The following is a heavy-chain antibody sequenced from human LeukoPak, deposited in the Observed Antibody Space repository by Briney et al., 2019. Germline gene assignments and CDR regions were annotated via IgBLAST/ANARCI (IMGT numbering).Heavy chain of an antibody. D-gene: IGHD1-26*01. V-gene: IGHV4-34*01. CDR3: ARHTQSSGSYII. Sequence: PSETLSLTCAVYGGSFSGYYWSWIRQPPGKGLEWIGEINHSGSTNYNPSLKSRVTISVDTSKNQFSLKLSSVTAADTAVYYCARHTQSSGSYIIWGQGTLVTVSS. J-gene: IGHJ4*02. CDR2: INHSGST. CDR1: GGSFSGYY.